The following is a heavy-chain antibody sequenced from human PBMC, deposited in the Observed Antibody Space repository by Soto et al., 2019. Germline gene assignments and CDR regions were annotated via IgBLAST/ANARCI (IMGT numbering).Heavy chain of an antibody. Sequence: ASETLSLTCTVTCGSMTSGDQCWTWIRHGPGEGLEWFGYINHRGSLYYNPSLKSRVSMSVDTSKNQFSLSLSSVTAADTAVYYCARELPQRQGRNMDVWGQGTTVTVSS. V-gene: IGHV4-31*02. CDR1: CGSMTSGDQC. CDR3: ARELPQRQGRNMDV. CDR2: INHRGSL. J-gene: IGHJ6*02. D-gene: IGHD1-1*01.